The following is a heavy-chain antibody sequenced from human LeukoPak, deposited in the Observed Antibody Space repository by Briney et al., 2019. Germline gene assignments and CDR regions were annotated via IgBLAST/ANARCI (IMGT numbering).Heavy chain of an antibody. CDR2: IYYSGST. CDR3: ARVADHYYDRQFDY. D-gene: IGHD3-22*01. Sequence: SETLSLTCTVSGGSISSYYWNWIRQPPGKGLEWIGYIYYSGSTNYNPSLKSRVTISLDTSKNQFSLKLSSATAADTAVYYCARVADHYYDRQFDYWGQGTLVTVSS. CDR1: GGSISSYY. J-gene: IGHJ4*02. V-gene: IGHV4-59*01.